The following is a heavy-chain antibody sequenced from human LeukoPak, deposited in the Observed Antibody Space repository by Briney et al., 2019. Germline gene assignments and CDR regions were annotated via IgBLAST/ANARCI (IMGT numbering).Heavy chain of an antibody. V-gene: IGHV3-74*01. J-gene: IGHJ4*02. CDR1: GFTFSSYW. CDR3: ARGSGSGWYETVYFDY. CDR2: INSDGSST. D-gene: IGHD6-19*01. Sequence: QTGGSLRLSCAASGFTFSSYWMHWVRQAPGKGLVWVSRINSDGSSTSYADSVKGRFTISRDNAKNTLYLQMNSLRAEDTAVYYCARGSGSGWYETVYFDYWGQGTLVTVSS.